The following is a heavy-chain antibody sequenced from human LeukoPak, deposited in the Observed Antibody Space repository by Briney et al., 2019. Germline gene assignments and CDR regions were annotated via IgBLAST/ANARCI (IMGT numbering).Heavy chain of an antibody. V-gene: IGHV1-18*01. D-gene: IGHD3-22*01. Sequence: ASVKVSCKASGYTFTSYGISWVRQAPGQGLEWMGWISGYNGNTKYAQKLQGRVTMTTDASTSTAYMELRSLRPDDTAVYYCARENTYYYDSSGYSPYGMDVWGQGTTVTVSS. CDR3: ARENTYYYDSSGYSPYGMDV. CDR2: ISGYNGNT. CDR1: GYTFTSYG. J-gene: IGHJ6*02.